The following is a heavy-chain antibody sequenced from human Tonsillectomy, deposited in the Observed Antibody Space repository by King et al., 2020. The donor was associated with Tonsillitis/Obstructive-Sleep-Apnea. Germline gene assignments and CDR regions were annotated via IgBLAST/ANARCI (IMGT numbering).Heavy chain of an antibody. CDR1: GFTFSSYS. Sequence: VQLVESGGGLVRPGGSLRLSCTASGFTFSSYSMSWVRQAPGKGLGWGASIPSYIYYADSVTGRFTTSRDNAKNSPYLQMNSLRAEDTAVYYCARGRSSWESDFDYWGQGTLVTVSS. CDR2: IPSYI. CDR3: ARGRSSWESDFDY. J-gene: IGHJ4*02. D-gene: IGHD1-26*01. V-gene: IGHV3-21*01.